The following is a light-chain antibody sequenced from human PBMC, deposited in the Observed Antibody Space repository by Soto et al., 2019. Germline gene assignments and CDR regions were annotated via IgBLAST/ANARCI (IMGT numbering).Light chain of an antibody. V-gene: IGLV2-14*01. Sequence: QSALTQPASVSGSLGQSITISCTGTSSDVGGYNYVSWYQQHPGKAPKLMLYEVNSRPSGVSSRFSGSKSGNTASLTISGLQAEDEADYYCTSFASSNTPVVFGVGTKLT. J-gene: IGLJ3*02. CDR3: TSFASSNTPVV. CDR2: EVN. CDR1: SSDVGGYNY.